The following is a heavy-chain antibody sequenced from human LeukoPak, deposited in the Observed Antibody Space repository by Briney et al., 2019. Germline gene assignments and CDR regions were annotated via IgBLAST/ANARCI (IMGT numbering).Heavy chain of an antibody. CDR1: GFTVSSNY. J-gene: IGHJ4*02. Sequence: GGSLRLSCAASGFTVSSNYMSWVRQAPGKGLEWVSVIYSGGSTYYADSVKGRFTISRDNSKNTLYLQMNSLRAEDTAVYYCARVGATRTFYFDFWGQGTLVTVSS. CDR3: ARVGATRTFYFDF. CDR2: IYSGGST. V-gene: IGHV3-53*01. D-gene: IGHD1-26*01.